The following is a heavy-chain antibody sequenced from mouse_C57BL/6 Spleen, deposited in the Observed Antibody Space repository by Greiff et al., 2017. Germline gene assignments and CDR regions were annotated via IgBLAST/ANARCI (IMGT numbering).Heavy chain of an antibody. CDR3: ARGGYDYGDYYAMDY. Sequence: LQESGAELARPGASVKLSCKASGYTFTSYGISWVKQRTGQGLEWIGEIYPRSGNTYYNEKFKGKATLTADKSSSTAYMELRSLTSEDAAVYFCARGGYDYGDYYAMDYWGQGTSVTVSS. J-gene: IGHJ4*01. CDR1: GYTFTSYG. CDR2: IYPRSGNT. D-gene: IGHD2-4*01. V-gene: IGHV1-81*01.